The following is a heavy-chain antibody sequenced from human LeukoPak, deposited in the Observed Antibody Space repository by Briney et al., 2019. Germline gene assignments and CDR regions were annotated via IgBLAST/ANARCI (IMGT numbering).Heavy chain of an antibody. Sequence: SETLSLTCAVYGGSFSGYYWSWIRQPPGKGLEWIGEINHSGSTNYNPSLKSRVTISVDTSKNQFSLKLSSVTAADTAVYYCAFRTLSWGRSRWFDPWGQGTLVTVSS. CDR2: INHSGST. J-gene: IGHJ5*02. CDR1: GGSFSGYY. D-gene: IGHD6-13*01. CDR3: AFRTLSWGRSRWFDP. V-gene: IGHV4-34*01.